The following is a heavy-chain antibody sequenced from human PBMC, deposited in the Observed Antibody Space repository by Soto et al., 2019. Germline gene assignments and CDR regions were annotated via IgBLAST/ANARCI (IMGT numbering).Heavy chain of an antibody. J-gene: IGHJ5*02. CDR1: GYTFTSYG. CDR3: VRRHVSATGIDWFDP. D-gene: IGHD6-13*01. Sequence: ASVKVSCKASGYTFTSYGIHWVRQAPGQRLEWMGWINAANGDTKYSPKFQGRVTITRDTSASTAYMELSSLRSEDTAVYYCVRRHVSATGIDWFDPWGQGTLVIVSS. CDR2: INAANGDT. V-gene: IGHV1-3*01.